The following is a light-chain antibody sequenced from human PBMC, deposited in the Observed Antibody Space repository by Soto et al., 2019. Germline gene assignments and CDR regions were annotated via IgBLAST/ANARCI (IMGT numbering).Light chain of an antibody. CDR3: QQYNNWPPSRT. Sequence: EIAMTQSPATLSVSPGERATLSCRASQSVGSYLAWYQQKPAQAPRLLIYGASTRATGIPARFSGSGSGTEFTLNISSLQSEDFAVYYCQQYNNWPPSRTFGQGTKVDIK. CDR1: QSVGSY. J-gene: IGKJ1*01. V-gene: IGKV3-15*01. CDR2: GAS.